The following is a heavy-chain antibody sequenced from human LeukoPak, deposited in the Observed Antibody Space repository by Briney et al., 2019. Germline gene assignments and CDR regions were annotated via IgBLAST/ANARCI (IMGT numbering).Heavy chain of an antibody. V-gene: IGHV3-23*01. CDR3: AKDRTCSGGSCYSVNWFDP. J-gene: IGHJ5*02. Sequence: QTGGSLRLSCAASGFTFSSYAMSWVRQAPGKGLEWVSAISGSGGSTYYADSVKGRFTISRDNSKNTLYLQMNRLRDEDTAVYYCAKDRTCSGGSCYSVNWFDPWGQGTLVTVSS. CDR2: ISGSGGST. D-gene: IGHD2-15*01. CDR1: GFTFSSYA.